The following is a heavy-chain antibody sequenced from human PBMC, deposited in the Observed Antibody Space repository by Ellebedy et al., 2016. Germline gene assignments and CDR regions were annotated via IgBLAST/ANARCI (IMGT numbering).Heavy chain of an antibody. Sequence: SVKVSXXASGGTFSSYAISWVRQAPGQGLEWMGGIIPIFGTANYAQKFQGRVTITADKSTSTAYMELSSLRSEDTAVYYCARENTVTTIVYYYYYGMDVWGQGTTVTVSS. D-gene: IGHD4-17*01. J-gene: IGHJ6*02. V-gene: IGHV1-69*06. CDR3: ARENTVTTIVYYYYYGMDV. CDR1: GGTFSSYA. CDR2: IIPIFGTA.